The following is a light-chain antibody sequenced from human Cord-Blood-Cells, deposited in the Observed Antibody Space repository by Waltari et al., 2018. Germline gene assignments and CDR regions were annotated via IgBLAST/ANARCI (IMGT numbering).Light chain of an antibody. J-gene: IGLJ1*01. V-gene: IGLV2-23*01. CDR3: CSYAGSSTYV. CDR2: EGS. Sequence: SSLTQPASVSGSSEQSMTISCTGTSSDVGSCNLVPWYQPHPGKPTKLMIYEGSKRPSGVSNRFSGSKSGNTASLTISGLQAEDEADYYCCSYAGSSTYVFGTGTKVTVL. CDR1: SSDVGSCNL.